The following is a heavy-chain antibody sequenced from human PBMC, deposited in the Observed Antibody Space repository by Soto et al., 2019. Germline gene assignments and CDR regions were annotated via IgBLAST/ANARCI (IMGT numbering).Heavy chain of an antibody. CDR2: IKQDGSEK. J-gene: IGHJ4*02. D-gene: IGHD6-19*01. CDR1: GFTFSNYW. V-gene: IGHV3-7*01. CDR3: AREGQWLVDY. Sequence: GGSLRLSCAASGFTFSNYWMSWVRQAPGKGLEWVAYIKQDGSEKYYVDSVKGRFTISRDNAKNSLYLQMNSLRDEDTAVYYCAREGQWLVDYWGQGTLVTVSS.